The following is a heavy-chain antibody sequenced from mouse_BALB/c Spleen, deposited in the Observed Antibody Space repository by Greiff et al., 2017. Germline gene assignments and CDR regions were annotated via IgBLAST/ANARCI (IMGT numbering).Heavy chain of an antibody. V-gene: IGHV1-63*02. J-gene: IGHJ3*01. CDR2: IYPGGGYT. CDR3: AVYYGSSYGFAY. CDR1: GYTFTNYW. Sequence: VQLQQSGAELVRPGTSVKISCKASGYTFTNYWLGWVKQRPGHGLEWIGDIYPGGGYTNYNEKFKGKATLTADTSSSTAYMQLSSLTSEDSAVYFCAVYYGSSYGFAYWGQGTLVTVSA. D-gene: IGHD1-1*01.